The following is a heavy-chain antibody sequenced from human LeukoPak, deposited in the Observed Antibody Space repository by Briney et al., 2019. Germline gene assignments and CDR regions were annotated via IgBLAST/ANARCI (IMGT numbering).Heavy chain of an antibody. V-gene: IGHV3-23*01. CDR1: GFPFCIYA. CDR2: ICGSGGTA. D-gene: IGHD3-22*01. Sequence: GGGLGLSFAASGFPFCIYAMSWGRPAPGEGGEWGSAICGSGGTAYYADSVKGRFTISRDNSKNTLYLQMNSLRAEDTAVYYCAKKGYYDGSGYYMYYFDHWGQGTLVTVSS. CDR3: AKKGYYDGSGYYMYYFDH. J-gene: IGHJ4*02.